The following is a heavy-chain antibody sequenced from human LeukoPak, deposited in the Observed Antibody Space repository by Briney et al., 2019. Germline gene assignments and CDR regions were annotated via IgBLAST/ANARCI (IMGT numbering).Heavy chain of an antibody. CDR1: GDPMSRYY. CDR2: MRFSGST. V-gene: IGHV4-59*01. Sequence: PSESLSLTCTVSGDPMSRYYWSWIRQPSGKGLEWIGYMRFSGSTNYNPSLKSRVTMSVDTSKNKFSLNLSSVTAADTAVYYCARGGKYYDYVWGSYIFDYWGQGTLVTVSS. J-gene: IGHJ4*02. CDR3: ARGGKYYDYVWGSYIFDY. D-gene: IGHD3-16*01.